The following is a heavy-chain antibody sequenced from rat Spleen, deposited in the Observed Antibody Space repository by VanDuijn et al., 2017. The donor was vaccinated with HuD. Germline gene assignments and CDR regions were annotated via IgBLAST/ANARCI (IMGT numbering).Heavy chain of an antibody. CDR2: ISYGDTSGHSST. Sequence: EVQLVESGGGLVQPGRSLKLPCAASGFTFSDYGMAWVRQAPTKGLEWVATISYGDTSGHSSTYYRNSGKGRFTISRDIAKSTLSLQMDSLRSEDTATYYCARRHYGYTDYFDYWGQGVMVTVSS. CDR3: ARRHYGYTDYFDY. D-gene: IGHD1-9*01. CDR1: GFTFSDYG. V-gene: IGHV5-29*01. J-gene: IGHJ2*01.